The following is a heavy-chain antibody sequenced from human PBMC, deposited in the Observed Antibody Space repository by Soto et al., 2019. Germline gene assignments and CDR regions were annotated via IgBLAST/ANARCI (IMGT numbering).Heavy chain of an antibody. Sequence: GGSLRLSCAASGFTFSSYWTSWVRQAPGKGLEWVANIKQDGSEKYYVDSVKGRFTISRDNAKNSMYLQMNSLRAEDTAVYYCARDSAVNCSGGSCYRGFDYWGQGTLVTVSS. CDR3: ARDSAVNCSGGSCYRGFDY. CDR1: GFTFSSYW. D-gene: IGHD2-15*01. CDR2: IKQDGSEK. V-gene: IGHV3-7*01. J-gene: IGHJ4*02.